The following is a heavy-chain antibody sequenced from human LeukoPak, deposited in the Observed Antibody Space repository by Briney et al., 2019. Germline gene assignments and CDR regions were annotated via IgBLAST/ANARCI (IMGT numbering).Heavy chain of an antibody. D-gene: IGHD3-10*02. V-gene: IGHV3-23*01. Sequence: PGGSLRLSCAPSGFPFRSYAMSWVRQAPGKGLEWVSAISASGGRTYYAHAVKVRFTISRDNSKNTLYLQMNSLRAEDTAIYYCAKVQICSKRAFDYWGQGTLVTVSS. CDR1: GFPFRSYA. J-gene: IGHJ4*02. CDR2: ISASGGRT. CDR3: AKVQICSKRAFDY.